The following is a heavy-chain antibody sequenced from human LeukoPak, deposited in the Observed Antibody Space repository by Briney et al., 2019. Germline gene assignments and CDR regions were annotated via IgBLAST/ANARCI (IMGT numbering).Heavy chain of an antibody. Sequence: GESLRISCKGSGYIFTSYWITWVRQMPGKGLEWMGMIDPTDSYTNYSPSFQGQVTISTDKSISTAYLQWSSLKASDTAIYYCARRGRSSSNFDFWGQGTLVTVSS. CDR2: IDPTDSYT. CDR3: ARRGRSSSNFDF. D-gene: IGHD6-6*01. CDR1: GYIFTSYW. V-gene: IGHV5-10-1*04. J-gene: IGHJ4*02.